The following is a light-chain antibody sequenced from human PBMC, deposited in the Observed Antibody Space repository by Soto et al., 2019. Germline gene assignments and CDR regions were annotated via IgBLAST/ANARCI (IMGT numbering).Light chain of an antibody. CDR3: CSHAGTYTYV. CDR2: DVT. Sequence: QSALTQPRSVSGSPGQSLTISCTGTSSDVGGYNYVSWYQQYPGQVPKLMIYDVTKRPSGVPDRFSGSKSGNTASLTSSGLQAEDEADYYCCSHAGTYTYVFGTGTKVTVL. CDR1: SSDVGGYNY. J-gene: IGLJ1*01. V-gene: IGLV2-11*01.